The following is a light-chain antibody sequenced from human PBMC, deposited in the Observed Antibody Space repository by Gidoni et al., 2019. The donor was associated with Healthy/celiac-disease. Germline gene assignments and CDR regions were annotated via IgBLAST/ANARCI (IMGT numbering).Light chain of an antibody. CDR1: PSLLHSNGYNY. J-gene: IGKJ4*01. CDR3: MQDLQTPPAT. CDR2: LGS. V-gene: IGKV2-28*01. Sequence: DIVMTQSPLSLPVTPGEPASISCRSSPSLLHSNGYNYLDWYLQKPGQSPQLLIYLGSNRDSGVPDRFSGSGSGTDFTLKISRVEAEDVGVYYCMQDLQTPPATFGGGTKVEIK.